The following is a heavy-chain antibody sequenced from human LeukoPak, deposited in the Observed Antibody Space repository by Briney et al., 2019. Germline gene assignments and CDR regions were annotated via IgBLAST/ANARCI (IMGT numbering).Heavy chain of an antibody. CDR3: ASLPGAVAGVEF. D-gene: IGHD6-19*01. Sequence: GGSLRLSCAASGFTFSSYSMNWVRQAPGKVLEWVSSISSSSSYIYYADSVKGRFTISRDNAKNSLYLQMNSLRAEDTAVYYCASLPGAVAGVEFWGQGTLVTVSS. CDR1: GFTFSSYS. CDR2: ISSSSSYI. J-gene: IGHJ4*02. V-gene: IGHV3-21*01.